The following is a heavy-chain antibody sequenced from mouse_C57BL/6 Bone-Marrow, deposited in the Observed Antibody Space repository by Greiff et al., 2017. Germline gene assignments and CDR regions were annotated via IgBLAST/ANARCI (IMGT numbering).Heavy chain of an antibody. CDR2: IYPGSGGT. V-gene: IGHV1-55*01. J-gene: IGHJ4*01. D-gene: IGHD6-1*01. CDR1: GYTFTSYW. CDR3: ARSLDAMDD. Sequence: QVQLQQPGAELVKPGASVKMSCKASGYTFTSYWITWVKQRPGQGLEWIGDIYPGSGGTKYNEKFKSKATLTVDTSSSTAYMQLSSLTSEDSAVYYCARSLDAMDDWGQGTSVTVSS.